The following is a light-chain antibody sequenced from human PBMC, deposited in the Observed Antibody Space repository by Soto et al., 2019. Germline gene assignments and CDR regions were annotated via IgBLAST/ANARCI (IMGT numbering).Light chain of an antibody. J-gene: IGKJ1*01. V-gene: IGKV3-20*01. Sequence: ESVLTQSPGTLSLSPGERATLSCRASQSVKSNYLAWYQQKRGQAPRLLCYGASSRATVIPDRLSGSGSGTDLTLTISRLEHEDFAVYYCQESPRTLGQGTKVE. CDR3: QESPRT. CDR1: QSVKSNY. CDR2: GAS.